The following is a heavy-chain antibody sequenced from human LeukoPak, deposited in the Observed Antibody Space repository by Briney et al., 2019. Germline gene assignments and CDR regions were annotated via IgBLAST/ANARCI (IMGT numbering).Heavy chain of an antibody. CDR1: GGSTSSGGYY. V-gene: IGHV4-31*03. Sequence: ASETLSLTCTVSGGSTSSGGYYWSWIRQHPEKGLEWIGYIYYSGSTYYNPSLKSRVTISVDTSKNQFSLKLSSVTAADTAVYYCATYDSSGTRVDYWGQGTLVTVSS. CDR2: IYYSGST. D-gene: IGHD3-22*01. CDR3: ATYDSSGTRVDY. J-gene: IGHJ4*02.